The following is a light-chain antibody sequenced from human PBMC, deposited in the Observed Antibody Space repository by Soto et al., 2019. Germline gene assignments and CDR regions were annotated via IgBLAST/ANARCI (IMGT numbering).Light chain of an antibody. CDR1: QSVSNHY. J-gene: IGKJ4*01. CDR3: QQYGSSPLT. V-gene: IGKV3-20*01. CDR2: GAS. Sequence: EIVLTQSPATLSVSPGERATLSCRASQSVSNHYLAWYQQKPGQAPRLLIYGASNRATGIPDRFSGSGSGTDFTLTISRLEPEDFAVYYCQQYGSSPLTFGGGTKVDIK.